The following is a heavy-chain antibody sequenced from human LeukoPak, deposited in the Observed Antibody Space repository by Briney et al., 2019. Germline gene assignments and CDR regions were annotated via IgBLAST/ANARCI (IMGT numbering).Heavy chain of an antibody. D-gene: IGHD6-13*01. Sequence: GGSLRLSCTASGFTFNNYWMGWVRQAPGKGLEWVANIEADGSEKYYVDSVKGRFIISRDNAKNSLFLEMNSLRAEDTAMYFCARGPSAGYVTSWFDSWGQGTLVIVSS. J-gene: IGHJ5*01. CDR3: ARGPSAGYVTSWFDS. V-gene: IGHV3-7*03. CDR2: IEADGSEK. CDR1: GFTFNNYW.